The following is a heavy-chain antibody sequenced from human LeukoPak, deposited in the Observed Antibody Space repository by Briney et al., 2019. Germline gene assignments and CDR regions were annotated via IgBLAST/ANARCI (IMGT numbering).Heavy chain of an antibody. CDR2: IVVGSSNT. J-gene: IGHJ4*02. V-gene: IGHV1-58*01. Sequence: ASVKVSCKASGFTFSNSAVQWVRQARGQRLESIGWIVVGSSNTNYAQKFQERVTITRDMSTGTAYMELSSLTSEDTAVYYCAADIVGAQLHWGQGTLVTVSS. D-gene: IGHD1-26*01. CDR1: GFTFSNSA. CDR3: AADIVGAQLH.